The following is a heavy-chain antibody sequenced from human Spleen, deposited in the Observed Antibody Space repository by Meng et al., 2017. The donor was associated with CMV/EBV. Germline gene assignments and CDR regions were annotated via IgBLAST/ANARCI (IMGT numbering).Heavy chain of an antibody. CDR2: INPNSGGT. V-gene: IGHV1-2*02. J-gene: IGHJ5*02. Sequence: SCKASGYTFTGYYMHWVRQAPGQGLEWMGWINPNSGGTNYAQKFQGSVTMTRDTSMITAYMELSSLTSDDTAVYYCARGLENWLDPWGHGTLVTVSS. CDR3: ARGLENWLDP. D-gene: IGHD3-16*01. CDR1: GYTFTGYY.